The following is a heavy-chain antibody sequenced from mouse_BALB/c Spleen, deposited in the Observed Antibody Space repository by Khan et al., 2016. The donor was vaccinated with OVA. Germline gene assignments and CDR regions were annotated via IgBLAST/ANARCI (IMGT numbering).Heavy chain of an antibody. CDR3: TTAYYRYYFDY. V-gene: IGHV1S134*01. CDR2: IYPGNGYT. J-gene: IGHJ2*01. Sequence: VQLQQSGAELGRPGSSVKLSCKTSGNIFTSYGIKWVKQRPGQGLEWIGYIYPGNGYTEYSEKFQGKATLTSDTSSNTAYMQLISLTSEDSAMYFCTTAYYRYYFDYWGQGTTLTVSS. D-gene: IGHD2-14*01. CDR1: GNIFTSYG.